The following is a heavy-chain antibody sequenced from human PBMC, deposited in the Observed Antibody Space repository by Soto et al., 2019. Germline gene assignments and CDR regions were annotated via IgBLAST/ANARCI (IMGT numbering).Heavy chain of an antibody. CDR1: GGSFSCYY. CDR2: INHSGST. J-gene: IGHJ4*02. D-gene: IGHD3-10*01. Sequence: TSETLSLTCAVYGGSFSCYYWSWIRQPPGKGLEWIGEINHSGSTNYNPSLKSRVTISVDTSKNQFSLKLSSVTAADTAVYYCARGNYGSAQGIDYWGQGTLVTVSS. CDR3: ARGNYGSAQGIDY. V-gene: IGHV4-34*01.